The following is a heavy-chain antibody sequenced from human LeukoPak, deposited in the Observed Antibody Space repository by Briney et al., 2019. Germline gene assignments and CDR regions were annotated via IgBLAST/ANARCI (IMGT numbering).Heavy chain of an antibody. CDR1: GYTFSGYY. CDR2: ISAYNGNT. CDR3: ARDGGSYQFDY. J-gene: IGHJ4*02. Sequence: ASVKVSCKASGYTFSGYYMHWVRQAPGQGLDWMGWISAYNGNTNSVQKLQGRVTMTTDTSTSTAYMELRSLRSEDTAVYYCARDGGSYQFDYWGQGTLVTVSS. V-gene: IGHV1-18*04. D-gene: IGHD1-26*01.